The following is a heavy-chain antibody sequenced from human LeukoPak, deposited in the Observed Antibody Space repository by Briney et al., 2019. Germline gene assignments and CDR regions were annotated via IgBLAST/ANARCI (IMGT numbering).Heavy chain of an antibody. Sequence: GESLKLSCKGSGYSFTIYWIGWVRQIPGYGLEWMGIIYPGYSDTRYSPSFQGQVTLSADKSISTAYLQWSSLKASDTAMYYCARRRSYYFDYCGQGTLVTVSS. V-gene: IGHV5-51*01. CDR1: GYSFTIYW. D-gene: IGHD1-26*01. CDR3: ARRRSYYFDY. CDR2: IYPGYSDT. J-gene: IGHJ4*02.